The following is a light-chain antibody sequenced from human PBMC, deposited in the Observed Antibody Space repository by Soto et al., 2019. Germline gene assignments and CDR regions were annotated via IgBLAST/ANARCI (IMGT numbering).Light chain of an antibody. V-gene: IGKV2-40*01. J-gene: IGKJ2*01. CDR1: QSLLSSEDGHPY. CDR3: MQRKELPYT. CDR2: TLS. Sequence: DIVMTQSSLSWPVTPGEPASISCRSSQSLLSSEDGHPYLDWYLQQPGQSPQLLIYTLSYRASGVPDRFSGSGSGTEFTLKISRVEAEDVGIYYCMQRKELPYTFGQGTKLEIK.